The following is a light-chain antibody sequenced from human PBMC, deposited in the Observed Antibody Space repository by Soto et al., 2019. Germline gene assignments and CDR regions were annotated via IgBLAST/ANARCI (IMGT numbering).Light chain of an antibody. V-gene: IGKV1-27*01. CDR2: AAS. Sequence: DIQMTQSPSSLSASVGDRVTITCRASQGISNYFDWYQQKPGKVPKLLIYAASTLQSGVPSRFIGSGSGTDFTLTISSVQPEDAATYYCQKYVDAPKTFGQGTKLEIK. CDR3: QKYVDAPKT. J-gene: IGKJ2*01. CDR1: QGISNY.